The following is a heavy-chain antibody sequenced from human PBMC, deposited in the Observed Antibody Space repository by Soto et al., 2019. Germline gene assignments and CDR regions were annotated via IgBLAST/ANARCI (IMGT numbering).Heavy chain of an antibody. V-gene: IGHV1-3*01. D-gene: IGHD3-10*02. Sequence: ASVKVSCKAFGYTFTSYAMHWVRQAPGQRLEWMGWINAGNGNTKYSQKFQGRVTMTRNTSISTAYMELSSLRSEDTAVYYCASDAMFTGNSPHYLQHSVQSSLVPVSS. CDR1: GYTFTSYA. J-gene: IGHJ1*01. CDR3: ASDAMFTGNSPHYLQH. CDR2: INAGNGNT.